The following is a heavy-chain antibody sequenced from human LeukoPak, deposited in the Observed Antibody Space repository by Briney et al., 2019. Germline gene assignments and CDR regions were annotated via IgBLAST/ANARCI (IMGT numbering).Heavy chain of an antibody. V-gene: IGHV4-34*01. CDR3: AKGLVYSSSWYPRVYYFDY. CDR2: INHSGST. D-gene: IGHD6-13*01. CDR1: GGSFSGYY. J-gene: IGHJ4*02. Sequence: SETLSLTCAVYGGSFSGYYWSWIRQPPGKGLGWIGEINHSGSTNYNPFLKSRVTIPVDTSKNQFSLKLSTVLGADTAVYSCAKGLVYSSSWYPRVYYFDYWGQGTLVTVSS.